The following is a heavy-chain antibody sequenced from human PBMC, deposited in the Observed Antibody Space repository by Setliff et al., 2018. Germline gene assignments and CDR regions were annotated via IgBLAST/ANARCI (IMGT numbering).Heavy chain of an antibody. V-gene: IGHV4-4*08. CDR2: IYTGGST. Sequence: SETLSLTCIVSGVSVSRHYWSWIRQPPGKTLEWIGYIYTGGSTTYNPSLQSRVTISVDTSKNQFSLKLSSVTAADTAVYYCARWPDFWSGYSYDYYYYMDVWGKGTTVTVSS. J-gene: IGHJ6*03. D-gene: IGHD3-3*01. CDR1: GVSVSRHY. CDR3: ARWPDFWSGYSYDYYYYMDV.